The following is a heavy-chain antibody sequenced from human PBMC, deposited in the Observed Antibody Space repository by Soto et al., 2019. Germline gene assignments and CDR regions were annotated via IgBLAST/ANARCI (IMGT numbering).Heavy chain of an antibody. CDR3: ARHGSGTYYPIDY. V-gene: IGHV4-4*02. CDR2: IYHSGST. J-gene: IGHJ4*02. Sequence: SETLSLTCAVSSGSISSSNWWSWVRQPPGKGLEWIGEIYHSGSTNYNPSLKSRVTISVDKSKNQFSPRLVSVTAADTAVYYCARHGSGTYYPIDYWGQGTLVTVSS. D-gene: IGHD3-10*01. CDR1: SGSISSSNW.